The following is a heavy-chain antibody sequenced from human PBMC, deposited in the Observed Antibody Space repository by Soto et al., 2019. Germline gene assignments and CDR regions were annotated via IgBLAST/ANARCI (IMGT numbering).Heavy chain of an antibody. CDR2: IDPSDSYT. V-gene: IGHV5-10-1*01. Sequence: PGESLKISCKGSGYSFTSYWISWVRQMPGKGLEWMGRIDPSDSYTNYSPSFQGHVTISADKSIDTAYLQWSSLTASDTAMSYCARTSGYSNGQIVFGLQAQDYHYYRMDVWGQGAPFTVSS. J-gene: IGHJ6*02. CDR3: ARTSGYSNGQIVFGLQAQDYHYYRMDV. CDR1: GYSFTSYW. D-gene: IGHD5-18*01.